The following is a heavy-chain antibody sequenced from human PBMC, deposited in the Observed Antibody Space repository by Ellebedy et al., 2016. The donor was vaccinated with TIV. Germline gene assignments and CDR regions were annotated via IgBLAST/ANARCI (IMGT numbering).Heavy chain of an antibody. J-gene: IGHJ4*02. CDR1: GFTFDDYT. CDR3: AKDLFPTVVPAAIGY. CDR2: ISWDGGST. Sequence: GESLKISXAASGFTFDDYTMHWVRQAPGKGLEWVSLISWDGGSTYYADSVKGRFTISRDNSKNSLYLQMNSLRTEDTALYYCAKDLFPTVVPAAIGYWGQGTLVTVSS. D-gene: IGHD2-2*01. V-gene: IGHV3-43*01.